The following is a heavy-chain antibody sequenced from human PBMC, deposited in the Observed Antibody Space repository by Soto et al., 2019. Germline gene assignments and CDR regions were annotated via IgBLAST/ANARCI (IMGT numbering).Heavy chain of an antibody. CDR2: ISYDGSNK. J-gene: IGHJ4*02. D-gene: IGHD6-6*01. CDR3: AKGGTIAASGDY. Sequence: SGGSLRLSCAASGFTFSSYGMHWVRQAPGKGLEWVAVISYDGSNKYYADSVKGRFTISRDNSKNTLYLQMNSLRAEDTAVYYCAKGGTIAASGDYWGQGTLVTVSS. V-gene: IGHV3-30*18. CDR1: GFTFSSYG.